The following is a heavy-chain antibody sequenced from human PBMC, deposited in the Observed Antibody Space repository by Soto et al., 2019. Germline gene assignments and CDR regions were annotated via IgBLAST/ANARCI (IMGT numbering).Heavy chain of an antibody. J-gene: IGHJ4*02. CDR1: GGTFSSYT. CDR2: IIPILGIA. Sequence: QVQLVQSGAEVKKPGSSVKVSCKASGGTFSSYTISWVRQAPGQGLEWMGRIIPILGIANYAQKFQGRVTITADKSTSTAYMELSSLRSEDTAVYYCARENDMLTGLFDYWGQGTLVTVSS. V-gene: IGHV1-69*08. CDR3: ARENDMLTGLFDY. D-gene: IGHD3-9*01.